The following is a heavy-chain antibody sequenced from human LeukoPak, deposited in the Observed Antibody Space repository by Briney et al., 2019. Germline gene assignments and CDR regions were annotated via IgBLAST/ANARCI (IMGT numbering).Heavy chain of an antibody. CDR3: ARARIYCSSTSCYPPYYMDV. J-gene: IGHJ6*03. Sequence: SQTLSLTXTVSGGSISRSSFYWSWIRQPAGKGLEWIGRIYTSGNTNYNPSLQSRASISIDTSKNQFSLKLSSVTAADTAVYYCARARIYCSSTSCYPPYYMDVWGKGTTVTVSS. D-gene: IGHD2-2*01. V-gene: IGHV4-61*02. CDR1: GGSISRSSFY. CDR2: IYTSGNT.